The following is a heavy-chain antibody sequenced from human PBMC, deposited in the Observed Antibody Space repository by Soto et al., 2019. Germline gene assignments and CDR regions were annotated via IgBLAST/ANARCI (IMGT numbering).Heavy chain of an antibody. CDR1: GGSFTNYF. CDR2: IIPMLGTP. J-gene: IGHJ4*02. CDR3: ARQYSTAYFDY. D-gene: IGHD2-21*01. Sequence: QVQLVQSGAEMQKPGSSVRVSCRSSGGSFTNYFIGWVRQAPGHGPEWMGGIIPMLGTPQYAQKFQDRVTITADESTSTAFLYLRSLRFEDTAIYYCARQYSTAYFDYWGQGTLVTVSS. V-gene: IGHV1-69*01.